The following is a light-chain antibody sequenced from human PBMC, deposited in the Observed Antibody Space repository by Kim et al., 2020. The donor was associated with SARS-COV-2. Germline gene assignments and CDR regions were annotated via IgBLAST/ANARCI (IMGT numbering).Light chain of an antibody. V-gene: IGLV3-1*01. CDR1: KLGDKY. CDR2: QDT. J-gene: IGLJ1*01. CDR3: QAWDSSTYV. Sequence: SSELTQPPSVSVSPGQTASITCSGDKLGDKYVWWYQQKPGQSPVVVIYQDTKRPSGIPERFSGSNAGNTATLTVSGTQAMDEADYYCQAWDSSTYVFGTG.